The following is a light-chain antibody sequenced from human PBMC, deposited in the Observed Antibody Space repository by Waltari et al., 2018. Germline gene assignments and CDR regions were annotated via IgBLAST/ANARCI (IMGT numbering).Light chain of an antibody. CDR3: SSYSGSNDYV. Sequence: QSALTQPPSASGSPAQSVPISCTGTSSDVGGYTSVPWYQQHPGKAPKLMIYEVNKRPSGVPDRFSGSKSGNTASLTVSGLQAEDEADYYCSSYSGSNDYVFGTGTEVTVL. CDR1: SSDVGGYTS. J-gene: IGLJ1*01. V-gene: IGLV2-8*01. CDR2: EVN.